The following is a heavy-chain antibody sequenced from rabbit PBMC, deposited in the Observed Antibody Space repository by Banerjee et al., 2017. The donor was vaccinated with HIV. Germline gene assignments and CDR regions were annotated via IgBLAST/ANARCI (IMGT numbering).Heavy chain of an antibody. D-gene: IGHD2-1*01. CDR3: AREESDGGGHLKL. Sequence: QEQLEESGGGLVKPEGSLTLACTASGFTLSTYWMYWVRQAPGKGPEWIACIYTDDGATYYASWAKGRFTISKTSSTTVTLQMTSLTAADTATYFCAREESDGGGHLKLWGQGTLVTVS. CDR1: GFTLSTYW. J-gene: IGHJ3*01. CDR2: IYTDDGAT. V-gene: IGHV1S45*01.